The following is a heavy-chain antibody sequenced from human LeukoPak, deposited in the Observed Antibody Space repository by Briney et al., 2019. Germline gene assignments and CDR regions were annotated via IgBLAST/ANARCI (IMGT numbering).Heavy chain of an antibody. V-gene: IGHV4-31*03. CDR2: IYYSGST. J-gene: IGHJ4*02. CDR1: GGSISSGGYY. CDR3: ARTGYYYDSMGFDY. Sequence: SETLSLTCTVSGGSISSGGYYWSWIRQHPGEGLEWIGYIYYSGSTYYNPSLKSRVTISVDTSKNQFSLKLSSVTAADTAVYYCARTGYYYDSMGFDYWGQGTLVTVSS. D-gene: IGHD3-22*01.